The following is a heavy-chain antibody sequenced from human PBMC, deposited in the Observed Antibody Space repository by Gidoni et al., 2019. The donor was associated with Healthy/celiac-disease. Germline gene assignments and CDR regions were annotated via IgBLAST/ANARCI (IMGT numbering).Heavy chain of an antibody. CDR3: AGGTIFGVVIKDYYYYYGMDV. Sequence: QVQLVQSGAEVKKPGSSVKVSCKASGGTFSSYAISWVRQAPGQGLEWMGGIIPILGTANYAQKFQGRVTITADKSTSTAYRGLSSLRSEDTAVYYCAGGTIFGVVIKDYYYYYGMDVGGQGTTVTVS. CDR1: GGTFSSYA. J-gene: IGHJ6*02. CDR2: IIPILGTA. D-gene: IGHD3-3*01. V-gene: IGHV1-69*06.